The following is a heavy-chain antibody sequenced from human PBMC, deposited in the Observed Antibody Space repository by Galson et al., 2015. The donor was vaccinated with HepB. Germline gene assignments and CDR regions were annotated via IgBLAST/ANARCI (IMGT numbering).Heavy chain of an antibody. CDR3: ARDFGWNFDL. D-gene: IGHD3-9*01. V-gene: IGHV3-30-3*01. CDR2: ISPDGSTT. J-gene: IGHJ4*02. CDR1: GFTFSAHN. Sequence: SLRLSCAASGFTFSAHNMHWVRQAPVKGLEWLATISPDGSTTIYADSVKGQFTISRDNSKNSLFLQVDGLRPEDTAMYYCARDFGWNFDLWGQGTLVTVSS.